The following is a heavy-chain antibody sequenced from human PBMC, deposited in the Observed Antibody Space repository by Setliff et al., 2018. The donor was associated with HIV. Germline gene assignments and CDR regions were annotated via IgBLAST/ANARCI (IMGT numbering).Heavy chain of an antibody. V-gene: IGHV3-74*01. CDR2: INNDGSIT. Sequence: PGGSLRLSCAASGFTLIDHWMHWVRQVPGKGLVWVSRINNDGSITNYADFVEGRFTMSRDSAKNTLYLQMNSLRVEDTAVYYCVKWNYPNSWGQGTLVTVSS. CDR3: VKWNYPNS. CDR1: GFTLIDHW. D-gene: IGHD1-7*01. J-gene: IGHJ4*02.